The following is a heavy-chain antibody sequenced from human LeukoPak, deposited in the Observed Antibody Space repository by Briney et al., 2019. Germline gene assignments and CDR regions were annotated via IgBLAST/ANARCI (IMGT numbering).Heavy chain of an antibody. CDR3: ARDSSNWSCFGS. V-gene: IGHV1-2*06. D-gene: IGHD2-2*01. J-gene: IGHJ4*02. CDR1: GYTFTAYP. CDR2: INPNSGVT. Sequence: ASVKVSCKASGYTFTAYPIHWVRHAPGQGLEWMGRINPNSGVTNYAQKFQGRVIMTRDTSISTAYLQLSSLKSDDKAVYYCARDSSNWSCFGSWGRGSLVIVSS.